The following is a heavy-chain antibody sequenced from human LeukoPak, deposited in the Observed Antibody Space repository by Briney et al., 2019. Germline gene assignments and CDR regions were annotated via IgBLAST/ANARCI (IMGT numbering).Heavy chain of an antibody. J-gene: IGHJ4*02. CDR1: GGSFSGYY. CDR3: ASGYGSGSYFYVYYFDY. V-gene: IGHV4-34*01. D-gene: IGHD3-10*01. CDR2: INHSGST. Sequence: PSETLSLTCAVYGGSFSGYYWSWIRQPPGKGLEWIGEINHSGSTSYNPSLKSRVTISVDTSKNQFSLKLSSVTAADTAVYYCASGYGSGSYFYVYYFDYWGQGTLVTVSS.